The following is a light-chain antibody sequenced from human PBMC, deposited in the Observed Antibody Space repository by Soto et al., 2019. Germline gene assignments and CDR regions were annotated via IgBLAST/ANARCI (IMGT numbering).Light chain of an antibody. V-gene: IGKV3-15*01. J-gene: IGKJ1*01. Sequence: EIVMTQSPATLSVSPGERATLSCRASQSVSSNLAWYQQKPGQAPRLLIYGASTRATGIPARFSGSGSGTEFTLTMRSLQSEDFVVYYCQQYNNWPWTFGQGPKVEF. CDR3: QQYNNWPWT. CDR1: QSVSSN. CDR2: GAS.